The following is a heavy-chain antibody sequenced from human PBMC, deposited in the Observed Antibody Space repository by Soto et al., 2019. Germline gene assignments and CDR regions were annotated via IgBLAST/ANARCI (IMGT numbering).Heavy chain of an antibody. Sequence: GASVKVSCKASGGTFSSYAISWVRQAPGQGLEWMGGIIPIFGTANYAQKFQGRVTITADKSTSTAYMELSSLRSEDTAVYYCARGGSSWLILGWFDPWGQGTLVTVSS. V-gene: IGHV1-69*06. CDR2: IIPIFGTA. J-gene: IGHJ5*02. CDR3: ARGGSSWLILGWFDP. CDR1: GGTFSSYA. D-gene: IGHD6-13*01.